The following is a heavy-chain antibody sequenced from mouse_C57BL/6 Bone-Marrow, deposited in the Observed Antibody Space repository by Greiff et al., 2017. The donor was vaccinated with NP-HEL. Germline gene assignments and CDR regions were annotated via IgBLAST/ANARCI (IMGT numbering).Heavy chain of an antibody. CDR3: ARPTTVVPYWYFDV. V-gene: IGHV4-1*01. D-gene: IGHD1-1*01. CDR2: INPDSSTI. CDR1: GIDFSRYW. Sequence: EVKLLESGGGLVQPGGSLKLSCAASGIDFSRYWMSWVRRAPGKGLEWIGEINPDSSTINYAPSLKDKFIISRDNAKNTLYLQMSKVRSEDTALYYCARPTTVVPYWYFDVWGTGTTVTVSS. J-gene: IGHJ1*03.